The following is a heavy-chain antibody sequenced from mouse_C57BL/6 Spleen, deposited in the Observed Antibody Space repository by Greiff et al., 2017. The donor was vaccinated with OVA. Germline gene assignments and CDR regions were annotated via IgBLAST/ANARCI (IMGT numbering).Heavy chain of an antibody. D-gene: IGHD2-1*01. J-gene: IGHJ2*01. CDR3: ARGTMVTPYFDY. CDR2: IHPNSGST. Sequence: QVQLQQPGAELVKPGASVKLSCKASGYTFTSYWMHWVKQRPGQGLEWIGMIHPNSGSTNYNEKFKNKATLTVDKSSSTAYMQLSSLTSEDSAVYDCARGTMVTPYFDYWGQGTTLTVSS. CDR1: GYTFTSYW. V-gene: IGHV1-64*01.